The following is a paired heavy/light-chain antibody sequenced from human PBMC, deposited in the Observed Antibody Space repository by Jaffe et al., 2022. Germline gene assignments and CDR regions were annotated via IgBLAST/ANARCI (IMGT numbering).Heavy chain of an antibody. J-gene: IGHJ3*02. CDR1: GFTFNSYA. Sequence: EVQLLESGGGLVQPGGSLRLSCAASGFTFNSYAMSWVRQAPGKGLDWVSSIGPTGRSTYYADPVKGRFTISRDNAKNTVYLQMNSLRAEDTAVYYCARKGGPRDAFDMWGQGIMVTVSS. V-gene: IGHV3-23*01. CDR2: IGPTGRST. CDR3: ARKGGPRDAFDM.
Light chain of an antibody. V-gene: IGKV1-5*03. Sequence: DIQMTQSPSTLSASVGDRVTITCRASQSISDWLAWYQQKPGKAPKLLVYRASSLENGVPSRFSGSGSGTEFTLTISSLQPDDFATYYCQQYNTYSRTFGQGTKVEIK. J-gene: IGKJ1*01. CDR3: QQYNTYSRT. CDR1: QSISDW. CDR2: RAS.